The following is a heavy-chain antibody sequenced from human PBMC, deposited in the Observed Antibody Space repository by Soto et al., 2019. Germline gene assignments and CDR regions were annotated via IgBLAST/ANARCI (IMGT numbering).Heavy chain of an antibody. V-gene: IGHV3-74*01. Sequence: GGSLELPFSASWFTFSSDWMHRVPPAAGKGLVWVSRINMDGSSTNYADSVKGRFTISRDNAKNTLYLQMNSLRADDTAVYYRARGPRGLYGNDYWGQGALVTVSS. CDR2: INMDGSST. D-gene: IGHD2-8*01. CDR3: ARGPRGLYGNDY. CDR1: WFTFSSDW. J-gene: IGHJ4*02.